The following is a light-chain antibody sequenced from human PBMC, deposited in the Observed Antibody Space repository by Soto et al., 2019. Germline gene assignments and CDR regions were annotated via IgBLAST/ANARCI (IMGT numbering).Light chain of an antibody. Sequence: EMVLTQSPGTLALSPGGRTTRSCRASQSVSSSYLAWYQQKPGQAPRLLIYGASNRATGIPDRFSGSGSGTDFTLTISRLEPEDFAVYYCQQYGRSPRTFGQGTKVDIK. V-gene: IGKV3-20*01. CDR2: GAS. CDR3: QQYGRSPRT. CDR1: QSVSSSY. J-gene: IGKJ1*01.